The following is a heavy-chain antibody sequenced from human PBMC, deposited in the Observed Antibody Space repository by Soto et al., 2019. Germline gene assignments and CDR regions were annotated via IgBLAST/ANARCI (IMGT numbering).Heavy chain of an antibody. CDR1: GFTFSSYA. J-gene: IGHJ5*02. D-gene: IGHD5-18*01. CDR2: ISGSGGST. Sequence: GSLRLSCAASGFTFSSYAMSWVRQAPGKGLEWVSAISGSGGSTYYADSVKGRFTISRDNSKNTLYLQMNSLRAEDTAVYYCAKVQGGYSYGPLRFDPWGQGTLVTVSS. V-gene: IGHV3-23*01. CDR3: AKVQGGYSYGPLRFDP.